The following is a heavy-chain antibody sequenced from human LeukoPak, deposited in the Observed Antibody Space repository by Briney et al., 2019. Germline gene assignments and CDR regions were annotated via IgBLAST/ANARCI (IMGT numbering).Heavy chain of an antibody. Sequence: SVKVSCKASGGTFSSYAISWVRQAPGQGLEWMGGVIPIFGTANYAQKFQGRVTITADESTSTAYMELSSLRSEDTAVYYCARDSYCSGGSCYSSDYYYMDVWGKGTTVTVSS. V-gene: IGHV1-69*13. CDR2: VIPIFGTA. CDR1: GGTFSSYA. J-gene: IGHJ6*03. CDR3: ARDSYCSGGSCYSSDYYYMDV. D-gene: IGHD2-15*01.